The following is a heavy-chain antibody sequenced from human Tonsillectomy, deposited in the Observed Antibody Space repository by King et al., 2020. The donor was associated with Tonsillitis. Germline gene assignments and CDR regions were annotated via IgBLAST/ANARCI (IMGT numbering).Heavy chain of an antibody. CDR2: ISVYSGDI. J-gene: IGHJ4*02. V-gene: IGHV1-18*01. D-gene: IGHD1-26*01. CDR3: TRDKAVGAMDY. CDR1: GYTFSNYG. Sequence: VQLVESGPEVKKPGASVKVSCKASGYTFSNYGITWVRQAPGQGLEWMGWISVYSGDINYSQKVHGSVTMTTDTSTNTAYMELRSLRSDDTAIYYCTRDKAVGAMDYWGQGTLVTVSS.